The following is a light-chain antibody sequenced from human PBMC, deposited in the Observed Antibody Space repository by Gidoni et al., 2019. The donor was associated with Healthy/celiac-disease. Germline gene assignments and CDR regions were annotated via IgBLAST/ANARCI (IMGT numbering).Light chain of an antibody. J-gene: IGLJ2*01. CDR3: CSYAGSSTLVV. CDR2: EVS. Sequence: SALTQPAPVPGYPEPSITISCPGTSSDVGSYNLVSWYQQHPGKAPKLMIYEVSKPPSGVSNRFSGSKSGNTASLTISGRQAEDEAEYYCCSYAGSSTLVVFGGGTKLTVL. V-gene: IGLV2-23*02. CDR1: SSDVGSYNL.